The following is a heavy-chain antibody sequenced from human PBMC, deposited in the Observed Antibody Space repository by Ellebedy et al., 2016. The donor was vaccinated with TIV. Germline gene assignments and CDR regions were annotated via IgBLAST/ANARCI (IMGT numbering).Heavy chain of an antibody. V-gene: IGHV3-23*01. CDR2: ISGSGGST. J-gene: IGHJ4*02. Sequence: GGSLRLSXAASGFTFSSYAMSWVRQAPGKGLEWVSAISGSGGSTYYADSVKGRFTISRDNSKNTLYLQMNSLRAEDTAVYYCAKDRYCSSTSFFPFGYWGQGTLVTVSS. CDR1: GFTFSSYA. D-gene: IGHD2-2*01. CDR3: AKDRYCSSTSFFPFGY.